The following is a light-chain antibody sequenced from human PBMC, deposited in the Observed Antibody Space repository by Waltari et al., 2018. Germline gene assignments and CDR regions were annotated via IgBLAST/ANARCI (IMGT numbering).Light chain of an antibody. CDR2: DSI. Sequence: EIVLTQSPATLSLSPGERATLSCRASQSITNYLAWYQQKPGQAPRLLIYDSINRATGTPARCSGGGSGTDFTLTITSLEPEDFAFYYCQHRSTWPPTFGGGTNVVL. V-gene: IGKV3-11*01. CDR3: QHRSTWPPT. J-gene: IGKJ4*01. CDR1: QSITNY.